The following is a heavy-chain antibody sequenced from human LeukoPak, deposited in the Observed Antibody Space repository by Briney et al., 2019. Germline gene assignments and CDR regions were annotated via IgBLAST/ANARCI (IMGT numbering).Heavy chain of an antibody. CDR2: IIPIFGTA. CDR3: ARDGGSKYCGGDCYYY. D-gene: IGHD2-21*02. V-gene: IGHV1-69*01. Sequence: APVRVSCKASGGTFSSYAISWVRQAPGQGLEWMGGIIPIFGTANYAQKFQGRVTITADESTSTAYMELSSLRSEDTAVYYCARDGGSKYCGGDCYYYWGQGTLVTVSS. CDR1: GGTFSSYA. J-gene: IGHJ4*02.